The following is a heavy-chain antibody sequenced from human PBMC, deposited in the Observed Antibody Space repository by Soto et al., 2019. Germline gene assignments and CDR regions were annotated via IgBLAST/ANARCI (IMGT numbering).Heavy chain of an antibody. Sequence: QVQLVQSGAEVKKPGSSVKVSCKASGGTFSSYAISWVRQAPGQGLEWMGGIIPIFGTANYAQKFQGRVTITADESTSTAYMELSSLRSEDTAVYYCARDLQYSSSWYGDYYYYGMDVWGQGTTVTVSS. CDR1: GGTFSSYA. CDR2: IIPIFGTA. D-gene: IGHD6-13*01. V-gene: IGHV1-69*12. CDR3: ARDLQYSSSWYGDYYYYGMDV. J-gene: IGHJ6*02.